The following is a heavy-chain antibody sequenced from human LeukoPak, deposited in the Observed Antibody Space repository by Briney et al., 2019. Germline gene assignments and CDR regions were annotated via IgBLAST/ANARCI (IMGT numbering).Heavy chain of an antibody. CDR2: IKQDGSEK. Sequence: GGSLRLSCAASGFTFSSYWMSWVRQAPGKGLEWVANIKQDGSEKYYVDSVKGRFTISRDNAENSLYLQMNSLRAEDTAVYYCARARERGYSYGRSFDYWGQGTLVTVSS. CDR1: GFTFSSYW. D-gene: IGHD5-18*01. CDR3: ARARERGYSYGRSFDY. J-gene: IGHJ4*02. V-gene: IGHV3-7*01.